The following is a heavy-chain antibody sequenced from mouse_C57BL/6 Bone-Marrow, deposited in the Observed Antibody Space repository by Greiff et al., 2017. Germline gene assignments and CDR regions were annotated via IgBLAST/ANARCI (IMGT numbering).Heavy chain of an antibody. CDR3: ARSTPYYSNYAGFAY. D-gene: IGHD2-5*01. CDR1: GFNIKNPY. J-gene: IGHJ3*01. Sequence: VQLQQSVAELVRPGASVKLSCTASGFNIKNPYMHWVKQRPEQGLEWIGRIDPANGNTKYAPKFQGKATITADTSSNTAYLQLSSLTSEDTAIYYWARSTPYYSNYAGFAYWGQGTLVTVSA. CDR2: IDPANGNT. V-gene: IGHV14-3*01.